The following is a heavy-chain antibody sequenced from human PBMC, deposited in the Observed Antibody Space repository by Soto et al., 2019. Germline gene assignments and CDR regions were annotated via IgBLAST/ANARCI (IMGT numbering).Heavy chain of an antibody. D-gene: IGHD3-10*01. V-gene: IGHV3-30*18. CDR3: AKASGVFRFFGELGGMDV. Sequence: QVQLVESGGGVVQPGRSLRLSCAASGFTFTNHGMHWVRQAPGKGLEWVAVVSYERSHEYYADSGKGRFTISRDNSKNTVYLQMNSLRAEDTAVYDCAKASGVFRFFGELGGMDVWGQGTTVTVSS. CDR1: GFTFTNHG. CDR2: VSYERSHE. J-gene: IGHJ6*02.